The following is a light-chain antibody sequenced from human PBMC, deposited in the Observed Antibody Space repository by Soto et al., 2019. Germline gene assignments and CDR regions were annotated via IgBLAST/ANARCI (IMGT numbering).Light chain of an antibody. CDR2: RNH. CDR3: AAWDDSRNWV. J-gene: IGLJ3*02. CDR1: SSNIGSNS. V-gene: IGLV1-44*01. Sequence: QSVLTQPPSASGTPGQTVTISCSGSSSNIGSNSAYWYQQIPGTAPKLIIYRNHQRPSGVSDRFSGSKSGTSASLTISGLQSEDEADYHCAAWDDSRNWVFGGGTKLTVL.